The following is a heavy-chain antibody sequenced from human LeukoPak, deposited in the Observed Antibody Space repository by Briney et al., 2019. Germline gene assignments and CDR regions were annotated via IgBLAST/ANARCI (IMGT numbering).Heavy chain of an antibody. V-gene: IGHV4-61*02. CDR1: GGSVSSGSYY. CDR3: ARERFGELSWWFDP. Sequence: SETLSLTCTVSGGSVSSGSYYWSWIRQPAGKGLEWIGRIYTSGSTNYNPSLKSRVTISVDTSKNQFSLKLSSVTAADTAVYYCARERFGELSWWFDPWGQGTLVTVSS. CDR2: IYTSGST. D-gene: IGHD3-10*01. J-gene: IGHJ5*02.